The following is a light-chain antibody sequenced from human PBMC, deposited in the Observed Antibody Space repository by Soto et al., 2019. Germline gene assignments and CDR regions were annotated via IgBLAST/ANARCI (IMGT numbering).Light chain of an antibody. V-gene: IGKV1-5*01. J-gene: IGKJ1*01. Sequence: DIQMTQSPSTLSASVGDRVTITCRASQSVNRWVAWYQHNPGKAPRVLIWDASTLHRGVPSRFSGSGSGTEITLTISSLQPDDFATYYCQQYNGYSTWTFGQGTKVDIK. CDR2: DAS. CDR3: QQYNGYSTWT. CDR1: QSVNRW.